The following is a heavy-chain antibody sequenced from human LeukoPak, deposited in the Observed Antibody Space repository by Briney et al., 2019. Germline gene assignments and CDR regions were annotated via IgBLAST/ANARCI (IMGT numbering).Heavy chain of an antibody. CDR1: GVTLSTYA. Sequence: GGSLRLSCAYSGVTLSTYAMRSAREAPGKGLEWVSGISSSGSGDNTYYADSVKGRFTISRDISKNTLFLHMNTLRAEDTAIYYCAKDRTVGASYWYFDLWGRGTLVTVSS. V-gene: IGHV3-23*01. CDR2: ISSSGSGDNT. D-gene: IGHD1-26*01. CDR3: AKDRTVGASYWYFDL. J-gene: IGHJ2*01.